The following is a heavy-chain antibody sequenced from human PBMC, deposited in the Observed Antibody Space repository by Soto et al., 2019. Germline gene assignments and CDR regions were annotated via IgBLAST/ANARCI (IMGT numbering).Heavy chain of an antibody. CDR3: ARAIFGVDYYYYYYMDA. J-gene: IGHJ6*03. CDR1: GGSFSGYY. V-gene: IGHV4-34*01. CDR2: INHSGST. Sequence: SETLSLTCAVYGGSFSGYYWSWIRQPPGKGLEWIGEINHSGSTNYNPSLKSRVTISVDTSKNQFSLKLSSVTAADTAVYYCARAIFGVDYYYYYYMDAWGKGTTVTVSS. D-gene: IGHD3-3*01.